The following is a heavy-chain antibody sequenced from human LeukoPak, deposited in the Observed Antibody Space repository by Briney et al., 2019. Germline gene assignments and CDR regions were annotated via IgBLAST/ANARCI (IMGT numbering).Heavy chain of an antibody. D-gene: IGHD3-10*01. CDR1: GGSFSGYY. CDR3: ARGRTYYYGSGSYQGYYFDY. Sequence: SETLSLTCAVYGGSFSGYYWSWIRQPPGKGLEWMGEINHSGSTNYNPSLKSRVTISVDTSKNQFFLKLSSVTAADTAVYCCARGRTYYYGSGSYQGYYFDYWGQGTLVTVSS. J-gene: IGHJ4*02. CDR2: INHSGST. V-gene: IGHV4-34*01.